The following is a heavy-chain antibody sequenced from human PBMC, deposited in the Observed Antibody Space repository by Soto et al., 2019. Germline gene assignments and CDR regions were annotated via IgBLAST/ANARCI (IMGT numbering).Heavy chain of an antibody. J-gene: IGHJ4*02. V-gene: IGHV1-69*06. CDR2: IIPIFGTA. CDR1: GVTFSSYA. CDR3: ARDSYYDSSGYSGY. D-gene: IGHD3-22*01. Sequence: ASVKVSCKASGVTFSSYAISWVRQAPGQGLEWMGGIIPIFGTANYAQKFQGRVTITADKSTSTAYMELSSLRSEDTAVYYCARDSYYDSSGYSGYWGQGTLVTVSS.